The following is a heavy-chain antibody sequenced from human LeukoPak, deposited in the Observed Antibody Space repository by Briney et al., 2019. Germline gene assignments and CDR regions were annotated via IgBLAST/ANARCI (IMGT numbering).Heavy chain of an antibody. J-gene: IGHJ6*03. D-gene: IGHD2-15*01. CDR1: GGSISSRSYY. V-gene: IGHV4-39*01. CDR3: ASFYYSGGSCYQYYYYYYMDV. CDR2: IYYSGST. Sequence: SETLSLTCTVSGGSISSRSYYWGWIRQPPGKGLEWIGIIYYSGSTYSNPSLRSRVTISVDTSKNQFSLKLSSVTAADTAVYYCASFYYSGGSCYQYYYYYYMDVWGKGTTVTISS.